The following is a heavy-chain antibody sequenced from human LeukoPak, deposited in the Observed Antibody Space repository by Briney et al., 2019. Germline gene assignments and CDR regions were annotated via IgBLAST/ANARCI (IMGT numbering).Heavy chain of an antibody. D-gene: IGHD3-16*02. CDR1: AGSISSSNW. J-gene: IGHJ4*02. Sequence: SGTLSLTCAVSAGSISSSNWWSWVRQPPGKGLEWIGEIYHSGSTNYNPSLKSRVTISVDKSKNQFSLKLSSVTAADTAVYYCASLGLRLGELSSYYFDYWGQGTLVTVSS. V-gene: IGHV4-4*02. CDR2: IYHSGST. CDR3: ASLGLRLGELSSYYFDY.